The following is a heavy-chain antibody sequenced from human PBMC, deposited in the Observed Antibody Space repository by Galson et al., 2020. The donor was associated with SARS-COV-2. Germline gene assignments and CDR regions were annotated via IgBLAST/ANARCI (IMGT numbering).Heavy chain of an antibody. CDR2: IHHSGSA. CDR1: GDSIGTSYW. Sequence: SETLSLTCAVSGDSIGTSYWWSWVRQSPGKGLEWIGEIHHSGSANYNPSLKSRVTMSVDTSKNQFSLKLTSVTAADTAVYYCARGGSRPIMAFDYYYFYMDVWGKGTTVTVSS. CDR3: ARGGSRPIMAFDYYYFYMDV. J-gene: IGHJ6*03. D-gene: IGHD3-10*01. V-gene: IGHV4-4*02.